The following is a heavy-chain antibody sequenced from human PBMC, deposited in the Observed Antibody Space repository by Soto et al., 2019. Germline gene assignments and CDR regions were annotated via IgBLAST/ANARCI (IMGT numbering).Heavy chain of an antibody. CDR3: ARDPSYQLYSSSLRVSYLDY. Sequence: QVQLVQSGAEVKKPGASVKVSCKASGYTFTSYYMHWVRQAPGQGLEWMGIINPSGGSTSYAQKFQGRVTMTRDTSTSTVYMELSSLRSEDTAVYYCARDPSYQLYSSSLRVSYLDYWGQGTLVTVSS. J-gene: IGHJ4*02. V-gene: IGHV1-46*01. CDR1: GYTFTSYY. CDR2: INPSGGST. D-gene: IGHD6-6*01.